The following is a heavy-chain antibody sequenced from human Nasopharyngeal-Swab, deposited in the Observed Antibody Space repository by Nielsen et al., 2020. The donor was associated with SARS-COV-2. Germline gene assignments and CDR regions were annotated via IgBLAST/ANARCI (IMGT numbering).Heavy chain of an antibody. CDR2: IKQDGSEK. J-gene: IGHJ6*02. Sequence: VRQAPGKGLEWVANIKQDGSEKYYVDSVKGRFTISRDNAKNSLYLQMNSLRAEDTAVCYCARDADSGSYAPVGMDVWGQGTTVTVSS. V-gene: IGHV3-7*01. CDR3: ARDADSGSYAPVGMDV. D-gene: IGHD1-26*01.